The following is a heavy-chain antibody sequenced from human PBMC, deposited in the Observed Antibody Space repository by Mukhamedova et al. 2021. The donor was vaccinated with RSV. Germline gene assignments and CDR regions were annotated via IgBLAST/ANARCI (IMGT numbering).Heavy chain of an antibody. CDR3: AKDLPYYDFWSGPIGY. Sequence: YYADSVKGRFTISRDNSKNTLYLQKNSLRAEDTAVYYCAKDLPYYDFWSGPIGYWGQGTLVTVSS. D-gene: IGHD3-3*01. V-gene: IGHV3-30*02. J-gene: IGHJ4*02.